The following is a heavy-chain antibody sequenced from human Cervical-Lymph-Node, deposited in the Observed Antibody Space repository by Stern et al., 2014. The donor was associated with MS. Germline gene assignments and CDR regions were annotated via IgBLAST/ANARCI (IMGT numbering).Heavy chain of an antibody. J-gene: IGHJ4*02. Sequence: VQLVESGPGLLRPSETLSLTCTVSGASITSYYWSWIRQPPGNGLEWIGYIYYSGTTNYNASLKGRVAISIDTSKTQFSLRLSSVTAADTAVYYCARATALWGQGTLVTVSS. CDR2: IYYSGTT. CDR1: GASITSYY. V-gene: IGHV4-59*01. CDR3: ARATAL.